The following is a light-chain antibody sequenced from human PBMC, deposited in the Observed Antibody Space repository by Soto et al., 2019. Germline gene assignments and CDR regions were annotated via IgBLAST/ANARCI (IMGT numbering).Light chain of an antibody. CDR1: NSDIGAGYD. V-gene: IGLV1-40*01. Sequence: QSVLTQPPSVSGAPGQRVTISCTGSNSDIGAGYDVHWYQQVPGTAPKVLIYGNTNRPSGVPDRFSASKSGTSASLAITGLKAEDEADYYCQSYDSSLTRLFGGGTKLTVL. J-gene: IGLJ2*01. CDR3: QSYDSSLTRL. CDR2: GNT.